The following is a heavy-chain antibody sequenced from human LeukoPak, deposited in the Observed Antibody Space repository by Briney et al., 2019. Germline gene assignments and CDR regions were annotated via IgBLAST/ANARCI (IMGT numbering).Heavy chain of an antibody. D-gene: IGHD3-10*01. CDR3: ARARGSGSYYGHDYYYYHYMDV. CDR1: GDTFTTDD. J-gene: IGHJ6*03. Sequence: ASVKVSFRASGDTFTTDDIHWVRQGPGQGPEWMGVSNPSGGSTTNAHKFQGRVTMTRDTSTSTVYMELSSLRSEDTAIYYCARARGSGSYYGHDYYYYHYMDVWGKGTTVTVSS. V-gene: IGHV1-46*01. CDR2: SNPSGGST.